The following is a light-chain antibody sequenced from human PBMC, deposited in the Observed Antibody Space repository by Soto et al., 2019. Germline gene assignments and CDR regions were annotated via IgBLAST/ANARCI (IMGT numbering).Light chain of an antibody. V-gene: IGLV2-14*01. CDR2: DVT. J-gene: IGLJ2*01. CDR3: SSYTSSSTLEV. Sequence: QSALTQPASVSGSPGQSITISCIGTSSDVGGYNYVSWYQQHPGEAPKLMIYDVTNRPSGVSDRFSGSKSGNTASLTISGLQAEDEADYYCSSYTSSSTLEVFGGGTQLTVL. CDR1: SSDVGGYNY.